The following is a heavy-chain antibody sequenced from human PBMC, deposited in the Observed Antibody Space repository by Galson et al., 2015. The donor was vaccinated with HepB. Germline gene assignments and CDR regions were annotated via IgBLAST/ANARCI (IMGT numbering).Heavy chain of an antibody. J-gene: IGHJ4*02. V-gene: IGHV3-23*01. D-gene: IGHD3-10*01. CDR3: AKDGVSWFYYFDC. CDR1: GFIFSNYA. Sequence: SLRLSCAASGFIFSNYAMSWIRQAPGKGLEWVSSINGGGYNTYYADSVRGRFTISRDNSKNTVYLQMNSLRADDTAVYYCAKDGVSWFYYFDCWGRGNLVTVSS. CDR2: INGGGYNT.